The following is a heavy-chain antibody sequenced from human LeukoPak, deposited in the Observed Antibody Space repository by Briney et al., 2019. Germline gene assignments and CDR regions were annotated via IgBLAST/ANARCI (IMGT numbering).Heavy chain of an antibody. CDR3: ARGRSGSGSYYRRDWFDP. J-gene: IGHJ5*02. Sequence: SETLSLTYAVYGGSFSGYYWSWIRQPPGKGLEWIGEINHSGSTNYNPSLKSRVTISVDTSKNQFSLKLSSVTAADTAVYYCARGRSGSGSYYRRDWFDPWGQGTLVTVSS. V-gene: IGHV4-34*01. CDR1: GGSFSGYY. D-gene: IGHD3-10*01. CDR2: INHSGST.